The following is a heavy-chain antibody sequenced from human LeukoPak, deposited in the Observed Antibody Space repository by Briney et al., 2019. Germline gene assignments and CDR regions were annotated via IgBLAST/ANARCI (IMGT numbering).Heavy chain of an antibody. CDR3: AGDPSGGFRWYFDL. Sequence: SQTLSLTCAISGDSVSSSSAAWNWIRQSPPRGLEWLGRTYYKPKWYNDYAVSVKSRITISPDTSRNQFSLQLNSATPEDTAVYYCAGDPSGGFRWYFDLWGRGTLVTVSS. CDR2: TYYKPKWYN. J-gene: IGHJ2*01. D-gene: IGHD2-15*01. V-gene: IGHV6-1*01. CDR1: GDSVSSSSAA.